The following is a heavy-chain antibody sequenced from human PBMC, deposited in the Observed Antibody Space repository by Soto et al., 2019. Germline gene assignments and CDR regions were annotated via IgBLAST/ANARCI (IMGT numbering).Heavy chain of an antibody. V-gene: IGHV3-23*01. CDR2: ISGSGGST. CDR3: ATAPYGVTFPFDY. D-gene: IGHD4-4*01. J-gene: IGHJ4*02. CDR1: GFTFSSYA. Sequence: EVQLLESGGGLVQPGGSLRLSCAASGFTFSSYAMSWVRQAPGKGLEWVSAISGSGGSTYYADSVKGRFTISRDNSKNTLYLQMNSLRAEDTAVYYCATAPYGVTFPFDYWGQGTLVTVYS.